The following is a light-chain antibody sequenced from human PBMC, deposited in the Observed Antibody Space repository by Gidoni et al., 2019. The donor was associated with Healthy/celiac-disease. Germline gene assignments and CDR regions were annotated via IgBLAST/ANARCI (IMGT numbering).Light chain of an antibody. CDR2: QDS. Sequence: LTQPPSVSVSPGQTASITCSGDKLGDKYACWYQQKPGQSPVLVIYQDSKRPSGIPERFSGSNSGNTATLTISGTQAMDEADYYCQAWDSSTASFGTGTKVTVL. J-gene: IGLJ1*01. CDR3: QAWDSSTAS. CDR1: KLGDKY. V-gene: IGLV3-1*01.